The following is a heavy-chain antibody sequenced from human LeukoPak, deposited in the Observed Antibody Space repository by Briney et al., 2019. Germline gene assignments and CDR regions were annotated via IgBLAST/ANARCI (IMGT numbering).Heavy chain of an antibody. Sequence: PGGSLRLSCAASGFTFSSYAMSWVRQAPGKGLEWVSAISGSGGSTYYADSVKGRFTISRGNSKNTLYLQMNSLRAEDTAVYYCAKGYDILGGGFDYWGQGTLVTVSS. CDR1: GFTFSSYA. V-gene: IGHV3-23*01. D-gene: IGHD3-9*01. CDR3: AKGYDILGGGFDY. CDR2: ISGSGGST. J-gene: IGHJ4*02.